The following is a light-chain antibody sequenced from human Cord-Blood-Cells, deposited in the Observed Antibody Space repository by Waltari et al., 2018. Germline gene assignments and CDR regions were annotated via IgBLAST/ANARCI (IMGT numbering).Light chain of an antibody. Sequence: QSALTQPPSVSESPGQSVAISCPGTSNNVGGYNVVSWYQQHPGEAPKLMIYEGSKRPSGVSNRFSGSKSGNTASLTISGLQAEDEADYYCCSYAGSSTWVFGGGTKLTVL. J-gene: IGLJ3*02. CDR1: SNNVGGYNV. CDR2: EGS. CDR3: CSYAGSSTWV. V-gene: IGLV2-23*01.